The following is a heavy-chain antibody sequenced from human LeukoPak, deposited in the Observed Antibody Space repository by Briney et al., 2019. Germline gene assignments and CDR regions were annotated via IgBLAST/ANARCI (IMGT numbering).Heavy chain of an antibody. J-gene: IGHJ4*02. D-gene: IGHD6-19*01. CDR3: AKQYSSSCHYFDY. V-gene: IGHV3-23*01. CDR1: GFTFSSYA. Sequence: PGGSLRLSCAASGFTFSSYAMSWVRQAPGKGLEWVSAISGSGSTYYADSVKGRFTISRDNSKNTLYLQMNSLRAEDTAVYHCAKQYSSSCHYFDYWGQGTLVTVSS. CDR2: ISGSGST.